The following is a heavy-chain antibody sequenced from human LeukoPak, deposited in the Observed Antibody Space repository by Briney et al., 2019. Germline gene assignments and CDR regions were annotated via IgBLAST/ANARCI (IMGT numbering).Heavy chain of an antibody. Sequence: GGSLRLSCVASEFTFSSYAMSWVRQAPGKGLEWVSGLSGTGAKTWYADSVKGRFTISRGNSENTLYLQMDSLRAEDTATYYCVKDGLVWFGELQHNWFDPWGQGTLVTVSS. CDR2: LSGTGAKT. CDR1: EFTFSSYA. CDR3: VKDGLVWFGELQHNWFDP. J-gene: IGHJ5*02. D-gene: IGHD3-10*01. V-gene: IGHV3-23*01.